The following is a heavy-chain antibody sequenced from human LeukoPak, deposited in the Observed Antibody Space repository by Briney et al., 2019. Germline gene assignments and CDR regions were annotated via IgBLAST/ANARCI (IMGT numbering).Heavy chain of an antibody. Sequence: SSETLSLTCTVSGASFSSSTYYWGWIRQPPGKGLEWIGSIYYSGSTYYNRSLKSRVTMSVDTSKNQFSLKLSSVTAADTAVYYCARHAGGIAAAGTRPFDYWGQGTLVTVSS. CDR2: IYYSGST. J-gene: IGHJ4*02. V-gene: IGHV4-39*01. CDR1: GASFSSSTYY. CDR3: ARHAGGIAAAGTRPFDY. D-gene: IGHD6-13*01.